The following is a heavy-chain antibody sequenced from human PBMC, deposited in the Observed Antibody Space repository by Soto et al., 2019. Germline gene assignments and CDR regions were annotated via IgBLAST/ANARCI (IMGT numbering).Heavy chain of an antibody. CDR2: VYSSGTT. J-gene: IGHJ4*02. Sequence: QVQLQESGPGLMKPSETLSLTCTVSGGSISGYYWSWIRQSPGEGLEWIGYVYSSGTTNYNPSLRLRVTISVNPSKNQCSLKLSSVTAADTAVYYCARRTFVGYNDYWGQGTLVTVSS. CDR1: GGSISGYY. CDR3: ARRTFVGYNDY. D-gene: IGHD5-12*01. V-gene: IGHV4-59*08.